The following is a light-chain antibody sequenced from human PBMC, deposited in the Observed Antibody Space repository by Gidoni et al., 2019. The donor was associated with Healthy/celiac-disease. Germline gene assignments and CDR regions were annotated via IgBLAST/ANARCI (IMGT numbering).Light chain of an antibody. CDR3: QQYDNLRLT. Sequence: DVQITQSPSSLSASVGDRVTITCQASQDMSNYLNWYQQKPGKAPKLLIYDASTWETGVPSRFSGSGSGTDFTFTISSLQPEDIATYYCQQYDNLRLTFGQGTKLEIK. CDR1: QDMSNY. CDR2: DAS. J-gene: IGKJ2*01. V-gene: IGKV1-33*01.